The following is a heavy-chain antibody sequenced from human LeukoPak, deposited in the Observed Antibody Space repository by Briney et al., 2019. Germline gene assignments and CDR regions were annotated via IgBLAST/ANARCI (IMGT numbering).Heavy chain of an antibody. CDR3: ARLGAAADLNSFYGMDV. Sequence: GGSPRLSCAASGFXFSSYWIYWVRQAPGKGLEWVSLIRGSGDSTYFADSLKGRFTISRDNSKNTLFLQMNSLRPEDTAVYYCARLGAAADLNSFYGMDVWGHGTTVTVSS. CDR2: IRGSGDST. J-gene: IGHJ6*02. V-gene: IGHV3-23*01. CDR1: GFXFSSYW. D-gene: IGHD6-13*01.